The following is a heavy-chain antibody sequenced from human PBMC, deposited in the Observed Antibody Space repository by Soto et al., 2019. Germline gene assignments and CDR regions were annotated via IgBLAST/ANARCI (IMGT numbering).Heavy chain of an antibody. Sequence: QVQLVQSGAEVEKPGASVKVSCKASGYTFTNYAVHWVRQAPVQRLEWMGWINAGNGNTRYSQKFQGRVTITRDTSSRTAYMELSSLRSEDTAVYYCARGHLAVVPVASWYFYMDVWGKGTTVTVSS. J-gene: IGHJ6*03. CDR1: GYTFTNYA. CDR2: INAGNGNT. CDR3: ARGHLAVVPVASWYFYMDV. V-gene: IGHV1-3*01. D-gene: IGHD2-2*01.